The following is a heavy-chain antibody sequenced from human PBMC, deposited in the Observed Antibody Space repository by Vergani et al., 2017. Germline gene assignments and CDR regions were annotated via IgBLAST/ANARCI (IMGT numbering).Heavy chain of an antibody. V-gene: IGHV5-51*01. Sequence: EVQLVQSRAEVKKPGESLKISCKGSGYSFTSYWIGWVRQMPGKGLEWMGIIYPGDSDTRYSPSFQGQVTISADKSISTAYLQWSSLKASDTAMYYCARRLGYCSGGSCYMAFDIWGQGTMVTVSS. J-gene: IGHJ3*02. CDR1: GYSFTSYW. D-gene: IGHD2-15*01. CDR3: ARRLGYCSGGSCYMAFDI. CDR2: IYPGDSDT.